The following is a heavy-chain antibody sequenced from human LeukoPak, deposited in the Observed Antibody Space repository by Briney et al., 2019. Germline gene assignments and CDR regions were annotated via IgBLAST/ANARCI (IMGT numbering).Heavy chain of an antibody. CDR1: GYMFTGYY. V-gene: IGHV1-69*13. CDR3: ARDSPGGSVTDY. CDR2: IIPIFGTA. Sequence: SVKVSCKASGYMFTGYYMHWVRQAPGQGLEWVGGIIPIFGTANYAQKFQGRVTITADESTTTAYMELSSLRSEDTAVYYCARDSPGGSVTDYWGQGTLVTVSS. J-gene: IGHJ4*02. D-gene: IGHD2-15*01.